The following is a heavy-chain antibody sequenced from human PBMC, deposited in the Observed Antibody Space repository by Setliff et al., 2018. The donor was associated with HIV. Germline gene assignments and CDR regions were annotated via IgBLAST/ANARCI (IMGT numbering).Heavy chain of an antibody. D-gene: IGHD3-22*01. J-gene: IGHJ4*02. CDR2: IYYSGST. CDR3: ARVRADSSGYYRGVGEYYFDY. Sequence: SETLSLTCTVSGGSISSSSYYWGWIRQPPGKGLEWSGSIYYSGSTNYNPALKSRVTISVDTSKNQFSLKLSSVTAADTAVYYSARVRADSSGYYRGVGEYYFDYWGQGTLVTVSS. CDR1: GGSISSSSYY. V-gene: IGHV4-39*07.